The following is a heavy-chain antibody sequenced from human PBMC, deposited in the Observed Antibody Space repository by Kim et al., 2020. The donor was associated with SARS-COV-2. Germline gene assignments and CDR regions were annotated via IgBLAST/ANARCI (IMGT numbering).Heavy chain of an antibody. CDR3: ARDYSGSYDY. V-gene: IGHV3-7*03. Sequence: GGSLRLSCAASGFTFSSNWMTWVRQAPGKGLEWVSHIFQDGSEKYYADSVKGRFTISRDNAKNSLYLQMNSLRAEDTAVYFCARDYSGSYDYWGQGTLVTVSS. J-gene: IGHJ4*02. CDR1: GFTFSSNW. D-gene: IGHD6-19*01. CDR2: IFQDGSEK.